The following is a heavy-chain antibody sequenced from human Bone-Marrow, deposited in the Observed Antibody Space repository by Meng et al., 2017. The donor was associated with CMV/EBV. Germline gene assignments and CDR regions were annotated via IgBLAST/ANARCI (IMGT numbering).Heavy chain of an antibody. J-gene: IGHJ4*02. Sequence: GGSLRLSCAASGFTVSSNYMSWVRQAPGKGLEWVSVIYSGGSTYYADSVKGRFTVSRDNSKNTLYLQMNRLRAEDTAVYYCGKAFSASWYREYYDDWGQGTLVTVSS. CDR2: IYSGGST. V-gene: IGHV3-53*01. D-gene: IGHD6-13*01. CDR1: GFTVSSNY. CDR3: GKAFSASWYREYYDD.